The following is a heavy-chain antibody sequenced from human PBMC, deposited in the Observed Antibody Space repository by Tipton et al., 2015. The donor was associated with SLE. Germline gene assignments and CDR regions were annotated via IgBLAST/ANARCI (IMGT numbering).Heavy chain of an antibody. V-gene: IGHV4-39*02. D-gene: IGHD6-13*01. CDR1: GGSISSSSYY. J-gene: IGHJ4*02. CDR2: IYYSGST. Sequence: TLSLTCTVSGGSISSSSYYWGWIRQPPGKGLEWIGSIYYSGSTYYNPSLKSRVTISADTSKNQFSLKLSSVTAADTAVYYCAREGSSWADYWGQGTLVTVSS. CDR3: AREGSSWADY.